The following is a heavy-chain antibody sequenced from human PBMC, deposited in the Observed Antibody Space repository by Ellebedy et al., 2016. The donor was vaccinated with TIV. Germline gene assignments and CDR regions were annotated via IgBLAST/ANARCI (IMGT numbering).Heavy chain of an antibody. J-gene: IGHJ4*02. D-gene: IGHD3-22*01. V-gene: IGHV1-69*13. CDR1: VGIFSNYA. CDR3: ARDCGVDTSGYYFFY. Sequence: SVKVSCXASVGIFSNYAISWVRQAPGQGLEWMGGITPMFGTANYAQKFQGRVTITADQSTSTAYMELSSLRSEDTAMYYCARDCGVDTSGYYFFYWGQGTLVTVSS. CDR2: ITPMFGTA.